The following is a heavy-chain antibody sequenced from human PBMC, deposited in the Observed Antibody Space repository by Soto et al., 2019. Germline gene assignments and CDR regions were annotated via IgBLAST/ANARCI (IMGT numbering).Heavy chain of an antibody. V-gene: IGHV3-21*01. Sequence: PGGSLRLSCAASGFTFSSYSMNWVRQAPGKGLEWVSSISSSSSYIYYADSVKGRFTIYRDNAKNSLYLQMNSLRAEDTAVYYCARGEDYYDSSGYPLYYFDYWGQGTLVTVSS. D-gene: IGHD3-22*01. CDR1: GFTFSSYS. CDR3: ARGEDYYDSSGYPLYYFDY. CDR2: ISSSSSYI. J-gene: IGHJ4*02.